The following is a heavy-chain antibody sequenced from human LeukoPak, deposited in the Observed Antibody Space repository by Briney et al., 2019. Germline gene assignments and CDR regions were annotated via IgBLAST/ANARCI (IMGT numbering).Heavy chain of an antibody. CDR3: ARAHSSGYFPFDF. D-gene: IGHD3-22*01. CDR2: IYYSGST. V-gene: IGHV4-59*01. J-gene: IGHJ4*02. CDR1: GGSISSYY. Sequence: SETLSLTCTVSGGSISSYYWSWIRQPPGKGLEWIGYIYYSGSTNYNPSLKSRVTISVDTSKNQFSLKLSSVTAADTAVYYCARAHSSGYFPFDFWGQGTLVTVSS.